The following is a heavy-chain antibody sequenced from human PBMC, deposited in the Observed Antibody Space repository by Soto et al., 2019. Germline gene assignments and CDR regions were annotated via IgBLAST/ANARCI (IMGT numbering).Heavy chain of an antibody. V-gene: IGHV6-1*01. J-gene: IGHJ3*02. CDR1: GDSVSSGSAA. CDR2: TYYKSKWNN. CDR3: AKGDQAFDI. Sequence: SHTLSLTCAISGDSVSSGSAASNWIRQSPSRGLEWLGRTYYKSKWNNNYAVSVKSRITINPDTSKNQFSLQLKSVTPEDTAMYYCAKGDQAFDIWGQGTMVTVSS.